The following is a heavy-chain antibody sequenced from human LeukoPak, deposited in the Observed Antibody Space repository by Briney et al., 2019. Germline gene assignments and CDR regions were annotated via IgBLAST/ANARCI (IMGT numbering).Heavy chain of an antibody. Sequence: SETLSLTCTVSGVSISTNYWSWIRQPAGKTLEWLGYVHYRGGTNYNPSLNSRVTISVDTSKNQFSLKLSSVTAADTAIYYCARETYGPFDPWGLGTLVTVSS. CDR3: ARETYGPFDP. CDR1: GVSISTNY. CDR2: VHYRGGT. V-gene: IGHV4-59*01. D-gene: IGHD3-16*01. J-gene: IGHJ5*02.